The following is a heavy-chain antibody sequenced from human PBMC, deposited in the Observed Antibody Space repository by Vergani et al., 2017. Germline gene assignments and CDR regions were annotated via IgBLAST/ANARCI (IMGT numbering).Heavy chain of an antibody. V-gene: IGHV4-4*07. D-gene: IGHD2-2*02. CDR2: IYSSGST. J-gene: IGHJ2*01. CDR1: DGSISSYY. CDR3: ARDRRFVLPSAAIQWYFDL. Sequence: QVQLQESGPGLVKPSETLSLTCTVPDGSISSYYWNWIRQPAGKGLEWIGRIYSSGSTNYNSSLRSRVTMSLDTSNNQFSLNLRSVTAADTAVYYCARDRRFVLPSAAIQWYFDLWGRGTLVTVSS.